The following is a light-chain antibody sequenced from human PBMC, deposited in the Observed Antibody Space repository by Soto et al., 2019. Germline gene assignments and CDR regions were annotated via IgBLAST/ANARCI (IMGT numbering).Light chain of an antibody. J-gene: IGKJ5*01. CDR1: QSVSSY. V-gene: IGKV3-11*01. CDR3: QPRRNWRGT. CDR2: DAS. Sequence: IEFTRSPGSVSLSPSVSATLSYRASQSVSSYLAWYQQKPGQAPRLLIYDASNRATGIPARFSGSGSGTDFTLTISSIEPEDFAVYYCQPRRNWRGTLGQGTRLEI.